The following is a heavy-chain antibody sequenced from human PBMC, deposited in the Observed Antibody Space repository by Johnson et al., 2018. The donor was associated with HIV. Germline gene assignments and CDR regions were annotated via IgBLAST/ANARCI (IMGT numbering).Heavy chain of an antibody. CDR3: ARSMFFQVMGELSSSGTSGFDI. CDR1: EFTFSSYG. D-gene: IGHD3-16*02. CDR2: IRYDGSNK. J-gene: IGHJ3*02. V-gene: IGHV3-30*02. Sequence: QVQLVESGGGVVQPGGSLRLSCAASEFTFSSYGMHWVRQAPGKGLEWVAFIRYDGSNKYFADSVKGRFTISRDNSKNTLYLQMHSLRVEDTALYYCARSMFFQVMGELSSSGTSGFDIWGQGTMVTVSS.